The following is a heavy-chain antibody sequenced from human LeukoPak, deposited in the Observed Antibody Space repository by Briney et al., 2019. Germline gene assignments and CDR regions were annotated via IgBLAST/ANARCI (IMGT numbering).Heavy chain of an antibody. CDR1: GNYW. J-gene: IGHJ4*02. V-gene: IGHV3-74*01. CDR3: VGYYGIDY. Sequence: GGSLRLSCAASGNYWMHWVRQVPGKGLVWVSHINSDGSWTSYADSVKGRFTISRDNAKNTLYLQMNSLRVEDTAVNYCVGYYGIDYWGQGTLVTVSS. CDR2: INSDGSWT. D-gene: IGHD3-10*01.